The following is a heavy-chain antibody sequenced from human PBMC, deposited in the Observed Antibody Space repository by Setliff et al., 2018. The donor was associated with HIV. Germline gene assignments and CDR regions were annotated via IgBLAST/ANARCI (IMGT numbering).Heavy chain of an antibody. D-gene: IGHD3-3*01. Sequence: PGGSLRLSCAASGFTFSSHWMSWIRQAPGKGLEWVASIKQDGSEKYFVDSVKGRFTISRDNAKDSMFLQMNSLRGEDTAVYYCATNFWRIYMDVWGKGTTVTVSS. CDR2: IKQDGSEK. J-gene: IGHJ6*03. CDR3: ATNFWRIYMDV. V-gene: IGHV3-7*01. CDR1: GFTFSSHW.